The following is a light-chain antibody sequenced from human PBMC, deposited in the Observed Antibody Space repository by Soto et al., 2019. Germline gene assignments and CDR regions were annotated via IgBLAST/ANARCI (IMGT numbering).Light chain of an antibody. CDR1: QSVSSY. J-gene: IGKJ4*01. Sequence: PGERATLSCRASQSVSSYLAWYQQKPGQAPRLLIIDASNRATGVPARFSGSGSGTDFTLTISSLEPEDFAVYYCQQRYIWPTFGGGTKVDIK. CDR3: QQRYIWPT. V-gene: IGKV3-11*01. CDR2: DAS.